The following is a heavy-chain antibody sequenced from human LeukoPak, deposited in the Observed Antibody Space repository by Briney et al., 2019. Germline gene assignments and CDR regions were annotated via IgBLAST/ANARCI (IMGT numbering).Heavy chain of an antibody. V-gene: IGHV3-48*02. CDR2: ISTSSSTI. D-gene: IGHD1-26*01. J-gene: IGHJ4*02. CDR1: GFTFSSYG. CDR3: ARRYSGSYYAVDY. Sequence: GGSLRLSCAASGFTFSSYGMHWVRQAPGKGLEWVSYISTSSSTIYYADSVKGRFTISRDNAKNSLYLQMNSLRDEDTAVYYCARRYSGSYYAVDYWGQGTLVTVSS.